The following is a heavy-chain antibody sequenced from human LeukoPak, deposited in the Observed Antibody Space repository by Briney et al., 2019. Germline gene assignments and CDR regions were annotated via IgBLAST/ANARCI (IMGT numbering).Heavy chain of an antibody. D-gene: IGHD3-10*01. CDR2: IIPIFGTA. Sequence: SVKVSCKASGGTFSSYAISWVRQAPGQGLEWMGGIIPIFGTANYAQKFQGRVTITTDESTSTAYMELSSLRSEDTAVYYCAPAHSYYYGSGSTHFGYWGQGTLVTVSS. CDR3: APAHSYYYGSGSTHFGY. V-gene: IGHV1-69*05. J-gene: IGHJ4*02. CDR1: GGTFSSYA.